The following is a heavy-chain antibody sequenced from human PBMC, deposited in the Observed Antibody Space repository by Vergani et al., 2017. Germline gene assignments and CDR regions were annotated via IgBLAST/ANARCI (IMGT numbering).Heavy chain of an antibody. CDR1: GGSISSSSYY. CDR2: IYYSWST. V-gene: IGHV4-61*01. J-gene: IGHJ4*02. D-gene: IGHD4-11*01. Sequence: QLQLQESGPGLVKPSETLSLTCTVSGGSISSSSYYWSWIRQPPGKGLEWIGYIYYSWSTNYNPSLKSRVTISVDTSKNQFSLKLSSVTAADTAVYYCARTTRYFDCWGRGTLVTVSS. CDR3: ARTTRYFDC.